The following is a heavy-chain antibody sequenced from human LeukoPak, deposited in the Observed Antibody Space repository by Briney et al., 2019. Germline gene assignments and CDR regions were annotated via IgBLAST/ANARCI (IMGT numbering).Heavy chain of an antibody. CDR3: ARLGKIQLWPADPYFDY. J-gene: IGHJ4*02. Sequence: SETLSLTCTVSGGSISSSGYYWGWIRQPPGKGLEWIGSIYYSGSTYYNPPLKSRVTISVDTSKNQFSLKLSSVTAADTAVYYCARLGKIQLWPADPYFDYWGQGTLVTVSS. V-gene: IGHV4-39*01. D-gene: IGHD5-18*01. CDR2: IYYSGST. CDR1: GGSISSSGYY.